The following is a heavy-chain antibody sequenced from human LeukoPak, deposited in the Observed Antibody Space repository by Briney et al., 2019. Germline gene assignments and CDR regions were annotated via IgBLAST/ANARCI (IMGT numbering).Heavy chain of an antibody. J-gene: IGHJ4*02. Sequence: GWSLRLSCAASGFTFSSYGMHWVRQAPGKGLEWVAVIWYDGSNKYYADSVKGRFTISRDNSKNTLYLQMNSLRAEDTAVYCCARDPFSSGYPDYWGQGTLVTVSS. V-gene: IGHV3-33*01. CDR1: GFTFSSYG. CDR3: ARDPFSSGYPDY. CDR2: IWYDGSNK. D-gene: IGHD5-12*01.